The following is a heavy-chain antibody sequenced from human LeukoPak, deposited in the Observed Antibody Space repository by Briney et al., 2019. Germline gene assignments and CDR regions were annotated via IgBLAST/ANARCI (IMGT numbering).Heavy chain of an antibody. J-gene: IGHJ5*02. CDR2: ISYSGST. CDR3: ARGGQLNWFDP. Sequence: PSETLSLTCTVSGDSISSSYWSWIRRPPGKGLEWIGYISYSGSTSSNPSLRSRVTISVDTSKNQFSLRLNSVTAADTAMYYCARGGQLNWFDPWGQGTLVTVSS. CDR1: GDSISSSY. D-gene: IGHD5-18*01. V-gene: IGHV4-59*01.